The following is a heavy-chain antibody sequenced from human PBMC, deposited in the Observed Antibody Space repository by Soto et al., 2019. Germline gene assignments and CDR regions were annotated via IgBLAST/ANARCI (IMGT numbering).Heavy chain of an antibody. CDR1: GFTFDSYA. Sequence: EVQLLESGGGLVQPGGSLRLSCAASGFTFDSYAMSWVRQAPGKGLEWVSAISGIGGTTYYADSVKGRFTISRDNSKNTLYLQMNSLRDEDTAVYYCAVEYSSAWKTFDYWGQGTLVTVSS. CDR2: ISGIGGTT. V-gene: IGHV3-23*01. D-gene: IGHD6-19*01. CDR3: AVEYSSAWKTFDY. J-gene: IGHJ4*02.